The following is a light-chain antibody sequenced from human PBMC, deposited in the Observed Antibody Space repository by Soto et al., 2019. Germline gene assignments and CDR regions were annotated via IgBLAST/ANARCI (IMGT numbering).Light chain of an antibody. CDR3: SSHTSSATLYV. V-gene: IGLV2-14*01. CDR1: SSDIGGYNY. Sequence: QSALTQPPSVSGSPGQSITISCTGTSSDIGGYNYVSWYQQHPGKAPKLMIYGVTNRPSGVSNRFSGSKSGNTASLTISGLQAEDEADYYCSSHTSSATLYVFGTGTKLTVL. J-gene: IGLJ1*01. CDR2: GVT.